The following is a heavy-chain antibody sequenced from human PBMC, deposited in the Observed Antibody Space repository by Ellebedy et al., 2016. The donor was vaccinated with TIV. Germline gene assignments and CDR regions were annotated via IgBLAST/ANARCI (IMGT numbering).Heavy chain of an antibody. CDR1: GFTFSSYA. D-gene: IGHD6-6*01. V-gene: IGHV3-30-3*02. J-gene: IGHJ6*03. CDR2: ISYDGSNK. Sequence: GESLKISXAASGFTFSSYAMHWVRQAPGKGLEWVAVISYDGSNKYYADSVKGRFTISRDNSKNTLYLQMNSLRAEDTAVYYCAKSLLYSSSSASYYYYMDVWGKGTTVTVSS. CDR3: AKSLLYSSSSASYYYYMDV.